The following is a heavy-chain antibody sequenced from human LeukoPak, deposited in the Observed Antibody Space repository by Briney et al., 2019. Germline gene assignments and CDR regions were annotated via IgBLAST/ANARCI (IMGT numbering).Heavy chain of an antibody. CDR1: GFTFSTYA. D-gene: IGHD6-13*01. CDR2: ISNSGDNT. CDR3: ARDFYSSSWYNFDY. Sequence: GGSLRLSCAASGFTFSTYAMSWVRQVPGKGLEWVSGISNSGDNTYYADSVKGRFTISRDNSKNTLYLQMNSLRAEDTAVYYCARDFYSSSWYNFDYWGQGTLVTVSS. V-gene: IGHV3-23*01. J-gene: IGHJ4*02.